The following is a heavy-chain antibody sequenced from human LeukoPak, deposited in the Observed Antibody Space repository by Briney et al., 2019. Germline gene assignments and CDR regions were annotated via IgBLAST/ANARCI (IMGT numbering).Heavy chain of an antibody. CDR1: GASITSYY. J-gene: IGHJ5*02. CDR2: IYSRGST. CDR3: AKDWGLGS. V-gene: IGHV4-59*13. Sequence: SETLSLTCSVSGASITSYYWSWIRQSPGKGLEWIGNIYSRGSTNYNPSLKSRVTVSLDTSKDQFSLRLTSVAAADTAFYYCAKDWGLGSWGQGILVTVSS. D-gene: IGHD3/OR15-3a*01.